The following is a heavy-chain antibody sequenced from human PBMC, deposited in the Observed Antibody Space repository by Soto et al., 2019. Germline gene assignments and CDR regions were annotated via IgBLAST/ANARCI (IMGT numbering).Heavy chain of an antibody. V-gene: IGHV3-23*01. J-gene: IGHJ4*02. CDR2: ISGSGGTT. CDR1: GFTFSSYA. Sequence: EVQLLESGGGLVQPGGSLRLSCAASGFTFSSYAMSWVRQAPGKGLEWVSAISGSGGTTYYADSVKGRFTISRDNSKNTRYLQMSSLRAEDTAVYYCKSIAALSVSEDLDYWGQGALVTVSS. D-gene: IGHD6-6*01. CDR3: KSIAALSVSEDLDY.